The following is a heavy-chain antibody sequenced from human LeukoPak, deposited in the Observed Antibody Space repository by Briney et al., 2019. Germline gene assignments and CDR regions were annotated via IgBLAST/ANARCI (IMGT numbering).Heavy chain of an antibody. V-gene: IGHV4-59*08. CDR2: IYYSGST. Sequence: PSETLSLTCTVSGGSISSYYWSWIRQPPRKGLEWIGYIYYSGSTNYNPSLKSRVTISVDTSKNQFSLKLSSVTAADTAVYYCARISNSGYSYVHLIFDYWGQGTLVTVSS. CDR1: GGSISSYY. J-gene: IGHJ4*02. CDR3: ARISNSGYSYVHLIFDY. D-gene: IGHD5-18*01.